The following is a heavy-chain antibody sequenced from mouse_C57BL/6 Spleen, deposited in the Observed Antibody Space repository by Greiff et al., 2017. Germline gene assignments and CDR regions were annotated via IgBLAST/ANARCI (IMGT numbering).Heavy chain of an antibody. CDR3: ARRPGYYYAMDY. J-gene: IGHJ4*01. Sequence: QVQLKESGPELVKPGASVKISCKASGYAFSSSWMNWVKQRPGKGLEWIGRIYPGDGDTNYNGKFKGKATLTADKSSSTAYMQLSSLSSEDSAVYFCARRPGYYYAMDYWGKGTSVTVSS. CDR1: GYAFSSSW. CDR2: IYPGDGDT. V-gene: IGHV1-82*01.